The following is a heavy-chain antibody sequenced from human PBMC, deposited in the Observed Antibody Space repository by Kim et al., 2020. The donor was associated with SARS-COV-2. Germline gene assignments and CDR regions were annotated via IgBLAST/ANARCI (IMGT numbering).Heavy chain of an antibody. V-gene: IGHV3-9*01. CDR1: GFTFDDYA. CDR3: AKDSSSSLHYYYGMDV. CDR2: ISWNSGSI. J-gene: IGHJ6*02. D-gene: IGHD6-6*01. Sequence: GGSLRLSCAASGFTFDDYAMHWVWQAPGKGLEWVSGISWNSGSIGYADSVKGRFTISRDNAKNSLYLQMNSLRAEDTALYYCAKDSSSSLHYYYGMDVWGQGTTVTVSS.